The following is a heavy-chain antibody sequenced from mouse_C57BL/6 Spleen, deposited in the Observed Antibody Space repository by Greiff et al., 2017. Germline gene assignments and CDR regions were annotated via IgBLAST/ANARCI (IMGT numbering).Heavy chain of an antibody. CDR2: IRNKANGYTT. J-gene: IGHJ2*01. CDR1: GFTFTDYY. V-gene: IGHV7-3*01. CDR3: ARYSGTLYYFDY. D-gene: IGHD4-1*01. Sequence: EVQLVESGGGLVQPGGSLSLSCAASGFTFTDYYMSWVRQPPGKALEWLGFIRNKANGYTTEYSASVKGRFTIARDNSQSILYLQMNALRAEDSATYYCARYSGTLYYFDYWGQGTTLTVSS.